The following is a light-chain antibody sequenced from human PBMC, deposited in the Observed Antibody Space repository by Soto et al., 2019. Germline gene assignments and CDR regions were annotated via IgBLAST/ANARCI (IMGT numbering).Light chain of an antibody. CDR3: GTWDSGLSGFV. CDR1: NSNIGNNY. Sequence: QSVLTQPPSVSAAPGQKVTISCSGSNSNIGNNYVYWYQQFPGAAPKLLMYENAKRASGIPDRFSGSKSGTAANLAITGIQTGDEADYYCGTWDSGLSGFVFGTGTKLTVL. J-gene: IGLJ1*01. V-gene: IGLV1-51*02. CDR2: ENA.